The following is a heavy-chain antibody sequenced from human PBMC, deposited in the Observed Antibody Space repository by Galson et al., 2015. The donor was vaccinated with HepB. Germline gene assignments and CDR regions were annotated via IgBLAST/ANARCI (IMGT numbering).Heavy chain of an antibody. CDR1: GFTFSSYW. Sequence: SLRLSCAASGFTFSSYWMHWVRQAPGKGLVWVSRINSDGSSTSYADSVKGRFTISRDNAKNTLYLQMNSLRAEDTAVYYCARDRDYDFWSGYSHNNWFDPWGQGTLVTVSS. J-gene: IGHJ5*02. CDR2: INSDGSST. CDR3: ARDRDYDFWSGYSHNNWFDP. D-gene: IGHD3-3*01. V-gene: IGHV3-74*01.